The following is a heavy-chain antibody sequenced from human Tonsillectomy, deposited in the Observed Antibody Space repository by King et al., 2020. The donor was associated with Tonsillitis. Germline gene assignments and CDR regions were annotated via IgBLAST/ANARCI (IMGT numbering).Heavy chain of an antibody. CDR3: AKITAPYWYFDL. J-gene: IGHJ2*01. CDR1: GGSISSYY. V-gene: IGHV4-59*01. D-gene: IGHD1-14*01. Sequence: VQLQESGPGLVKPSETLSLTCTVSGGSISSYYWSWIRQPPGKGLEWIGFIYYSGGSNYNPSLKSRVTISVDTSKNQFSLKLSSVTAADTAVYYCAKITAPYWYFDLWGRGSLVTVSS. CDR2: IYYSGGS.